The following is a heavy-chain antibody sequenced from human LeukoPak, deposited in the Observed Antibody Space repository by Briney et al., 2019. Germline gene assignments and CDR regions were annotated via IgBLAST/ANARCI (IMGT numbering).Heavy chain of an antibody. CDR2: MYYRGNT. CDR1: GGSISTITYY. J-gene: IGHJ6*04. CDR3: ARDSSVDTAAEMGV. V-gene: IGHV4-39*07. D-gene: IGHD5-18*01. Sequence: SETLSLTCTVSGGSISTITYYWGWIRQPPGKGLEWVGHMYYRGNTFYNPSLKSRVTISVDTSKNQFSLKLRSVTAADTAVYYCARDSSVDTAAEMGVWGKGTTVTVSS.